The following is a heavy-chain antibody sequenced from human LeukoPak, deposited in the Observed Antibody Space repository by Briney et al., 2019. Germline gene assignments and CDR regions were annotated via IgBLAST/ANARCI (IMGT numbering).Heavy chain of an antibody. J-gene: IGHJ4*02. CDR2: IIPIFGTA. D-gene: IGHD1-26*01. Sequence: SVKVSCKASGYTFTSYAMHWVRQAPGQGLEWMGGIIPIFGTANYAQEFQGRVTITADESTSTAYMELSSLRSEDTAVYYCARSRLGSGSYGFFDYWGQGTLVTVSS. CDR1: GYTFTSYA. CDR3: ARSRLGSGSYGFFDY. V-gene: IGHV1-69*13.